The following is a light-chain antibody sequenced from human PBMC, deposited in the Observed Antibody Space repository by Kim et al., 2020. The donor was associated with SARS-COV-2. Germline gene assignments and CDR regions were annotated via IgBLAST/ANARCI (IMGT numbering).Light chain of an antibody. J-gene: IGKJ3*01. CDR2: AAF. CDR3: QQSYITPFT. CDR1: QSISSH. Sequence: ASVGDRVTLTCRTSQSISSHLNWYHQKPGRAPKLLISAAFTLQGGVPSRFSGSGSETDFTLTISSLQPEDFATYFCQQSYITPFTFGPGTKVDIK. V-gene: IGKV1-39*01.